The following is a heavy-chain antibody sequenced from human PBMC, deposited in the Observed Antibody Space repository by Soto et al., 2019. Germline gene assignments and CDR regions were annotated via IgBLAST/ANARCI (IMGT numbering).Heavy chain of an antibody. Sequence: GGSLRLSCAASGFTFSGSAMHWVRQASGKGLEWVGRIRSKANSYATAYAASVKGRFTISRDDSKNTAYLQMNSLKTEDTAVYYCTRLGGNDAFDIWGQWTMVTVSS. D-gene: IGHD2-15*01. CDR1: GFTFSGSA. J-gene: IGHJ3*02. V-gene: IGHV3-73*01. CDR3: TRLGGNDAFDI. CDR2: IRSKANSYAT.